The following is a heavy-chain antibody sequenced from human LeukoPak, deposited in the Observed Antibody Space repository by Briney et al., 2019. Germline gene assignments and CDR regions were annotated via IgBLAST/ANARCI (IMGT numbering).Heavy chain of an antibody. CDR1: GYTFTGYY. CDR2: ISAYNGNT. D-gene: IGHD3-22*01. V-gene: IGHV1-18*04. Sequence: ASVTVSCKASGYTFTGYYMNWVRQAPGQGLEWMGWISAYNGNTNYAQKLQGRVTMTTDTSTSTAYMELRSLRSDDTAVYYCARGPQYYYDSSGTPHLDYWGQGTLVTVSS. CDR3: ARGPQYYYDSSGTPHLDY. J-gene: IGHJ4*02.